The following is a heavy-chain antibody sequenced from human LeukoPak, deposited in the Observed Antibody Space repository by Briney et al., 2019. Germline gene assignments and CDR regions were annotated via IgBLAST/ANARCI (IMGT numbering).Heavy chain of an antibody. J-gene: IGHJ5*02. CDR2: IYYSGST. CDR1: GGSISSGGYY. Sequence: SQTLSLTCTVSGGSISSGGYYWSWIRQHPGKGLEWIGYIYYSGSTYYNPSLKSRVTISVDTSKNQFSLKLSSVTAADTAVYYCARGQLDRRNWFDPWGQGTLVTVSS. CDR3: ARGQLDRRNWFDP. V-gene: IGHV4-31*03. D-gene: IGHD6-13*01.